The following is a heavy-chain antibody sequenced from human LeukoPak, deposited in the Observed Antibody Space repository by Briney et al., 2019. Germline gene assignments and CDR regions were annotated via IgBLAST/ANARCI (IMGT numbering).Heavy chain of an antibody. D-gene: IGHD6-19*01. CDR2: ISSSSSYI. J-gene: IGHJ4*02. CDR3: ARVELVAGTSD. CDR1: GFTFSSYS. Sequence: GGSLRLSCAASGFTFSSYSMNWVRQAPGKGLEWVSSISSSSSYIYYADSVKGRFNISRDNAKNSLYLQMNSLRAEDTAVYYCARVELVAGTSDWGQGTLVTVSS. V-gene: IGHV3-21*01.